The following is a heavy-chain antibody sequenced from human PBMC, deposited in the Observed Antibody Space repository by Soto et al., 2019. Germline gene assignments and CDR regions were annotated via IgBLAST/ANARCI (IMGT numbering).Heavy chain of an antibody. Sequence: GGSLRLSCAASGFTFSNAWMNWVRQAPGKGLEWVGRIKSKTDGGTTDYAAPVKGRFTISRDDSKNTLYLQMNSLKTEDTAVYYCTSGFTILTGYYTAFDYWGQGTLVTVSS. CDR2: IKSKTDGGTT. CDR3: TSGFTILTGYYTAFDY. CDR1: GFTFSNAW. D-gene: IGHD3-9*01. V-gene: IGHV3-15*07. J-gene: IGHJ4*02.